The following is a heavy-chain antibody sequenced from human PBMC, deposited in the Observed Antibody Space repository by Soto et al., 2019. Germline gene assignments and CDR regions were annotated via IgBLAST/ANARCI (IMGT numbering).Heavy chain of an antibody. CDR1: GFTFSSYA. J-gene: IGHJ4*02. CDR3: ARDGNYYDSSGYFAPTWVDY. V-gene: IGHV3-30-3*01. D-gene: IGHD3-22*01. CDR2: ISYDGSNK. Sequence: GGSLRLSCAASGFTFSSYAMHWVRQAPGKGLEWVAVISYDGSNKYYADSVKGRFTISRDNSKNTLYLQMNSLRAEDTAVYYCARDGNYYDSSGYFAPTWVDYWGQGTLVTVSS.